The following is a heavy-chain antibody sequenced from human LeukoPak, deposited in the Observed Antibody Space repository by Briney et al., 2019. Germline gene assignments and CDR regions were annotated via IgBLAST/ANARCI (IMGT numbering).Heavy chain of an antibody. J-gene: IGHJ5*02. CDR1: GYCISSGYY. D-gene: IGHD6-13*01. Sequence: SETLSLTCTVSGYCISSGYYWGWIRQPPGKGLEWIGSIYHSGSTYYNPSLKSRVTISVDTSKNQFSLKLSSVTAADTAVYYCARAGIAAAGNLNWFDPWGQGTLVTVSS. CDR3: ARAGIAAAGNLNWFDP. CDR2: IYHSGST. V-gene: IGHV4-38-2*02.